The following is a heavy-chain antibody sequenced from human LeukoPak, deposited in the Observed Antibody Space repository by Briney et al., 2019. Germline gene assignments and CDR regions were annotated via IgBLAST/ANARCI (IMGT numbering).Heavy chain of an antibody. CDR1: GFTFSDYN. V-gene: IGHV3-11*04. Sequence: GGSLRLSCAASGFTFSDYNMRWIRQAPGKGLEWVSSISRSGSTKYYADSVKGRFTISRDNAKNLLYLQMNTLRAEDTAVYYCARGGAARPDYWGQGTLVTVSS. J-gene: IGHJ4*02. CDR2: ISRSGSTK. CDR3: ARGGAARPDY. D-gene: IGHD6-6*01.